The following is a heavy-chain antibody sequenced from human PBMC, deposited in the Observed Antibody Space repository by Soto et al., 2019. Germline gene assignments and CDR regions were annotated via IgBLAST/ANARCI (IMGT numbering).Heavy chain of an antibody. Sequence: SETLSLTCTVSGGSISSYYWSWIRQPPGKGLEYIGYIYYSGSTNSNPSLKSRVTISVDTSKNQFSLKLSSVTAADTAVYYCTRGYQGSGYIAFDIWGQGTMVTVSS. J-gene: IGHJ3*02. CDR1: GGSISSYY. D-gene: IGHD3-22*01. V-gene: IGHV4-59*01. CDR3: TRGYQGSGYIAFDI. CDR2: IYYSGST.